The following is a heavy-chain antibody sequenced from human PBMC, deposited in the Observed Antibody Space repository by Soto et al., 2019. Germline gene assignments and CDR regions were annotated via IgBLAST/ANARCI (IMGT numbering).Heavy chain of an antibody. D-gene: IGHD6-6*01. V-gene: IGHV4-61*01. CDR1: GGSVSSGSYY. J-gene: IGHJ4*02. Sequence: SETLSLTCTVSGGSVSSGSYYWSWIRQPPGKGLEWIGYIYYSGSTNYNPSLKSRVTISVDTSKNQFSLKLSSVTAADTAVYYCAREGLAARLAGYYFDYWGQGTLVTVSS. CDR2: IYYSGST. CDR3: AREGLAARLAGYYFDY.